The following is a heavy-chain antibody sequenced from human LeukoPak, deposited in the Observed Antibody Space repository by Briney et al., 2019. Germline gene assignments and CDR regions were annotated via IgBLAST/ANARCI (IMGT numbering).Heavy chain of an antibody. Sequence: GGSLRLSCAASGFTFSTYEMTWVRQSPGKGLEWVSYISSSGSTIYYADSVKGRFTISRDNAKNSLYLQMNSLRAEDTAVYYCAREGPRDGDSSVSAFDIWGQGTMVTVSS. CDR3: AREGPRDGDSSVSAFDI. CDR2: ISSSGSTI. V-gene: IGHV3-48*03. CDR1: GFTFSTYE. J-gene: IGHJ3*02. D-gene: IGHD3-22*01.